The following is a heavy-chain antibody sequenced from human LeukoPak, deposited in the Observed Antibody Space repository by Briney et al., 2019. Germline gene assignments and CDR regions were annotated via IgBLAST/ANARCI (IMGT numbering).Heavy chain of an antibody. D-gene: IGHD2-2*01. CDR2: INGDGSWT. CDR1: GFTFSSYA. CDR3: AKLLGYCSSTSCPGDY. J-gene: IGHJ4*02. V-gene: IGHV3-23*01. Sequence: GGSLRLSCAASGFTFSSYAMSWVRQAPGKGLDWVSSINGDGSWTYYADSVKGRFTISRDNSKNTLYLQMNSLRAEDTAVYYCAKLLGYCSSTSCPGDYWGQGTLVTVS.